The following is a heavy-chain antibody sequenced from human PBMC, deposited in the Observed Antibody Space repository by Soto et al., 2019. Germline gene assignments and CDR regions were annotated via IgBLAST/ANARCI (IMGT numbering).Heavy chain of an antibody. CDR1: GYTFTSYA. J-gene: IGHJ6*02. CDR3: ASDRKIPYCSSTSCYSSGNYYYYYYGMDV. CDR2: INAGNGNT. V-gene: IGHV1-3*01. D-gene: IGHD2-2*01. Sequence: ASVKVSCKASGYTFTSYAMHWVRQAPGQRLEWMGWINAGNGNTRYSQKFQGRVTITRDTSASTAYMELSSLRSEETAVYYCASDRKIPYCSSTSCYSSGNYYYYYYGMDVWGQGTPVTVYS.